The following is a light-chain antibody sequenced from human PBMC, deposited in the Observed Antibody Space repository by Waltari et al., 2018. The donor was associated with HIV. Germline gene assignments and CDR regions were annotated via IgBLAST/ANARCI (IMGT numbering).Light chain of an antibody. CDR3: SSYTSSNTVV. CDR2: EVT. Sequence: QSALTQPVSVSGSPGQSITISCTGTSSDVGGYNYVSWYQQHPGKAPKVMIYEVTIRPSGVSNRFSGSMSGNTASLTISGLQAEDEADYYCSSYTSSNTVVFGGGTKLTVL. V-gene: IGLV2-14*01. CDR1: SSDVGGYNY. J-gene: IGLJ2*01.